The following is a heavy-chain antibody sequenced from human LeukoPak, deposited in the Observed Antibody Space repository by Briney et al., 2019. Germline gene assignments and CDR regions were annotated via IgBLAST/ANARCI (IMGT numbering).Heavy chain of an antibody. CDR1: GFTFSSYA. CDR3: AKLAAAGSTSINAYFDY. CDR2: ISGSGGST. V-gene: IGHV3-23*01. J-gene: IGHJ4*02. D-gene: IGHD6-13*01. Sequence: GGSLRLSCAASGFTFSSYAMSWVRQALGKGLEWVSAISGSGGSTYYADSVKGRFTISRDNSKNTLYLQMNSLRAEDTAVYYCAKLAAAGSTSINAYFDYWGQGTLVTVSS.